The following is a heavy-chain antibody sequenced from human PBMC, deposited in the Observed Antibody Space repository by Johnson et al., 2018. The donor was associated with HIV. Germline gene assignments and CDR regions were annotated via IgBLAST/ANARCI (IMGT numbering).Heavy chain of an antibody. CDR1: GFTFSSYG. V-gene: IGHV3-30*03. CDR3: VRRFYDSSAFDI. J-gene: IGHJ3*02. CDR2: VSYDGSNK. D-gene: IGHD3-22*01. Sequence: QVQLVESGGGVVQPGRSLRLSCVASGFTFSSYGMHWVRQAPGKGLEWVAIVSYDGSNKYFTDSVRGRFTISRDNSKNTLFLQMNSLRAEDTAVYYCVRRFYDSSAFDIWGQGTLVTVSS.